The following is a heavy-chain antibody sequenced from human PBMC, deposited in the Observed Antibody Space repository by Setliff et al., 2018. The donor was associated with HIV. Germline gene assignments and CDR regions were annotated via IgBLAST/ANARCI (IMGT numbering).Heavy chain of an antibody. CDR3: ARARLQGIVTAVGPRDNCLDP. Sequence: ASVKVSCKASGYSFINYGISWVRQAPGQGLEWMGWINAYNGSTDYAPRLLGRVTMTTDTSTSTAYMELRSLSSDDTAVYYCARARLQGIVTAVGPRDNCLDPWGQGTRVTVSS. CDR1: GYSFINYG. D-gene: IGHD1-26*01. CDR2: INAYNGST. V-gene: IGHV1-18*01. J-gene: IGHJ5*02.